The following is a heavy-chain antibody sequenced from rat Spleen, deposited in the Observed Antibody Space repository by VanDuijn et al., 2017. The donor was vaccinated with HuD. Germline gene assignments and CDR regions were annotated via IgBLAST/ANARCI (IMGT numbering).Heavy chain of an antibody. CDR1: GYSITSNY. V-gene: IGHV3-1*01. J-gene: IGHJ2*01. CDR3: ARSPAVVFDY. Sequence: EVQLQESGPGLVKPSQSLSLTCSVTGYSITSNYWAWIRKFPGNKMEWIGHISYRGSASYNSSLKSRISITRDTSKNQFFLQLDSVTTDDTATYYGARSPAVVFDYWGQGVMVTVSS. D-gene: IGHD3-1*01. CDR2: ISYRGSA.